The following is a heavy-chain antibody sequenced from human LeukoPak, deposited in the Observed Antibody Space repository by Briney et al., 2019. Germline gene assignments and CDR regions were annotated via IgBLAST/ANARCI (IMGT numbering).Heavy chain of an antibody. CDR1: GFPFDVQT. CDR3: ARGGATGGRFEN. J-gene: IGHJ4*02. Sequence: GGSLRLSCAASGFPFDVQTMSWVRQAPGKGLDWEASMREDGTEIYYVDSVKGRFTISRDNPKNSLYLQMNSLRGEDTAVYYCARGGATGGRFENWGQGTLVTVSS. V-gene: IGHV3-7*01. D-gene: IGHD1-26*01. CDR2: MREDGTEI.